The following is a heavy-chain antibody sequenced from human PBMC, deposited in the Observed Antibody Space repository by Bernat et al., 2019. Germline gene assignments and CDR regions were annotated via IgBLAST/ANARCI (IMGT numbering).Heavy chain of an antibody. CDR1: GFTFSSYW. CDR2: IKQNGSEN. CDR3: ARSLLWFGELLGYYFDY. D-gene: IGHD3-10*01. J-gene: IGHJ4*02. Sequence: EVQLVESGGGLVQPGGSLRLSCAASGFTFSSYWMSGVRQAPGKGVGGVANIKQNGSENSYVDSVKGRFTISRDNAKNSLYLQMNSLRAEDTAVYYCARSLLWFGELLGYYFDYWGQGTLVTVSS. V-gene: IGHV3-7*03.